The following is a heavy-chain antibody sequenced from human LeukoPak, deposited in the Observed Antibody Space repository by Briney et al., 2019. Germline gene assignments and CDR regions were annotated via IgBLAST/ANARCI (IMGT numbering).Heavy chain of an antibody. D-gene: IGHD6-13*01. V-gene: IGHV1-2*06. Sequence: ASVKVSCKASGYTFTGYYMHWVRQAPGQGLEWMGRINPNSGDTNYAQKLQGRVTMTTDTSTSTAYMELRSLRSDDTAVYYCARDWQQLVSYFDYWGQGTLVTVSS. J-gene: IGHJ4*02. CDR3: ARDWQQLVSYFDY. CDR2: INPNSGDT. CDR1: GYTFTGYY.